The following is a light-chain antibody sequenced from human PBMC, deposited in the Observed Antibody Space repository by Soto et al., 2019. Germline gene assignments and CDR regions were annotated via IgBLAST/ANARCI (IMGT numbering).Light chain of an antibody. J-gene: IGKJ3*01. CDR2: AAS. Sequence: IQLTQSPSSLSASVGDRVTISCRASQGIATFLAWYQQKPGKAPKLLIYAASTLQSEVPSRFSGSGSGTYFTLTISRLQPADFATYYCQQLNSFPIPFGPGTKVDIK. V-gene: IGKV1-9*01. CDR1: QGIATF. CDR3: QQLNSFPIP.